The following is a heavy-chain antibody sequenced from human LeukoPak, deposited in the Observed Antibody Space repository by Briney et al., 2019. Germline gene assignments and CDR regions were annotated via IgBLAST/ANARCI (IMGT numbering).Heavy chain of an antibody. CDR1: GFTFSSYG. CDR2: IRYDGSDK. CDR3: AKDKGFLTGYFDY. Sequence: GGSLRLSCAASGFTFSSYGMHWVRQAPGKGLEWVAFIRYDGSDKYYADSVKGRFTISRDNSKNTLYLQMNSLRAEDTAVYYCAKDKGFLTGYFDYWGQGTPVTVSS. V-gene: IGHV3-30*02. D-gene: IGHD3-9*01. J-gene: IGHJ4*02.